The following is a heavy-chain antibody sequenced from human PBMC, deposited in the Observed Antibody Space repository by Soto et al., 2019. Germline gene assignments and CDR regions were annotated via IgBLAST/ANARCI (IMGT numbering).Heavy chain of an antibody. D-gene: IGHD4-17*01. CDR3: AIVRGVRGYHYVEPFDY. CDR2: VSGYNGNT. CDR1: GYIFTNFA. J-gene: IGHJ4*02. V-gene: IGHV1-18*04. Sequence: QVALVQSRAEVKKPGASVTVSCNFSGYIFTNFAIKWVRQAPGQGLEGMGWVSGYNGNTNYARKLQGRVTMTTDTSTSTAYIQLTSLRSDDTAIYFCAIVRGVRGYHYVEPFDYWGQGTLVTVSS.